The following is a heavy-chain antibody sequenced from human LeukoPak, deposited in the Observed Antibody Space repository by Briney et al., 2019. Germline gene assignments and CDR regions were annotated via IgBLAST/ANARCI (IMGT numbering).Heavy chain of an antibody. CDR2: ISPDGSTT. CDR1: GFTFSSYW. V-gene: IGHV3-74*01. J-gene: IGHJ4*02. CDR3: PGEINSGSFGAY. D-gene: IGHD3-10*01. Sequence: PGGSLRLSCAASGFTFSSYWMHWVRQAPGKGLLWVARISPDGSTTTYADSVKGRFTVLRDNGNNMLFLQMNSLRADDTAVYYCPGEINSGSFGAYWGQGALVTVSS.